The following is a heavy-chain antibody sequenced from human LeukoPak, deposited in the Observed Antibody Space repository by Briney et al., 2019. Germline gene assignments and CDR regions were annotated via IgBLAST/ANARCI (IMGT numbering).Heavy chain of an antibody. CDR1: GLTFSSYA. Sequence: GGSLRLSCAASGLTFSSYAMSWVRQAPGKGLEWVSSISGSGGSTYYADSVKGRFTISRDNSKNTLSLQMNSLRGDDTAVYYCAKSKFPYDTDGWHGYFDFWGQGTLVTVSS. J-gene: IGHJ4*02. D-gene: IGHD3-22*01. CDR3: AKSKFPYDTDGWHGYFDF. V-gene: IGHV3-23*01. CDR2: ISGSGGST.